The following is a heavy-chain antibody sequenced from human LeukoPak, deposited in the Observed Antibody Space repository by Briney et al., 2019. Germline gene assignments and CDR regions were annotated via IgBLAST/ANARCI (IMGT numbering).Heavy chain of an antibody. V-gene: IGHV3-11*04. CDR2: ISGSGHDI. D-gene: IGHD3-10*01. Sequence: KPGGSLRLSCAASGFTFSDSYMTWVRQAPGKGVEWVAYISGSGHDINYSDSVKGRFTISRDNAKNSLYLLMNTLRVEDTAIYYCVRVALYYYGSESFYFFEHWGQGTPVTASS. J-gene: IGHJ4*02. CDR1: GFTFSDSY. CDR3: VRVALYYYGSESFYFFEH.